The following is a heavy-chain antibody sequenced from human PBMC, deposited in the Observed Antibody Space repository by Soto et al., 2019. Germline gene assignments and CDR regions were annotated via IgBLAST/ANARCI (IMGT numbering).Heavy chain of an antibody. CDR2: INAGNGNT. Sequence: ASVKVSCKASGYTFTSYAMHWVRQAPGQRLEWMGWINAGNGNTKCSQEFQGRVTMTRNTSISTAYMELSSLRSEDTAVYYCARLKAPYYYGSGSYYNDYWGQGTLVTVSS. D-gene: IGHD3-10*01. CDR1: GYTFTSYA. CDR3: ARLKAPYYYGSGSYYNDY. J-gene: IGHJ4*02. V-gene: IGHV1-3*03.